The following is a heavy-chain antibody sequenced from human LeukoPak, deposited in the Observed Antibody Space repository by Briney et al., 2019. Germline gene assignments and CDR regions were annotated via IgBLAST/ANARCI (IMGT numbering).Heavy chain of an antibody. Sequence: SETLSLTCTVSGGSISSGVYYWGWIRQPPGKGLEWIGSIYYSGSTYYNPSLKSRVTISLDTSKNQFSLKLISVTAADTALYYCAREGPHGSGIYYNPLDYWGQGALVIVSS. V-gene: IGHV4-39*02. CDR1: GGSISSGVYY. CDR3: AREGPHGSGIYYNPLDY. D-gene: IGHD3-10*01. J-gene: IGHJ4*02. CDR2: IYYSGST.